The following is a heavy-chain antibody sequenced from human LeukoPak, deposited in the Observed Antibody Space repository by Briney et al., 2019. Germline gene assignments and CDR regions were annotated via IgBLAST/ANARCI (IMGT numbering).Heavy chain of an antibody. D-gene: IGHD2-2*01. CDR1: GFTFSSYS. CDR2: ISSASGSI. V-gene: IGHV3-48*04. CDR3: ARLPAYCSSISCYYDY. Sequence: GGSLRLSRAASGFTFSSYSMNWVRQAPGKGLEWVSYISSASGSIYYADSVKGRFTISSDNAKNSLFLQMNSLRAEDTAVYYCARLPAYCSSISCYYDYWGQGTLVTVSS. J-gene: IGHJ4*02.